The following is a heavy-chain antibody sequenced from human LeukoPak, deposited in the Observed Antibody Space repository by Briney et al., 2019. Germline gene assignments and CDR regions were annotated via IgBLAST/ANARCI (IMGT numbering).Heavy chain of an antibody. D-gene: IGHD3-22*01. CDR3: AREPYYYDSSGYYYAMPSDY. Sequence: GGSLRLSCAASGFTFSSYSMNWVRQAPGKGLEWVSSISSSSSYKYYADSVKGRLTISRDNAKNSLYLQMNSLRAEDTAVYYCAREPYYYDSSGYYYAMPSDYWGQGTLVTVSS. V-gene: IGHV3-21*01. CDR2: ISSSSSYK. CDR1: GFTFSSYS. J-gene: IGHJ4*02.